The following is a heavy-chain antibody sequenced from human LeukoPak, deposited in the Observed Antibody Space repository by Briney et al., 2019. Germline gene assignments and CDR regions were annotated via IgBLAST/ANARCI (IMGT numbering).Heavy chain of an antibody. J-gene: IGHJ6*02. CDR1: GFSFSSYG. CDR3: ARDETAATGIAMDV. V-gene: IGHV1-2*02. Sequence: ASVKVSCKASGFSFSSYGFSWVRQAPGQGLEWMGWINLNSGVTRYAQKFQDRVTMTRDTSITTAYMELSRLRSDDTAVYYCARDETAATGIAMDVWGQGTTVTVSS. CDR2: INLNSGVT. D-gene: IGHD6-13*01.